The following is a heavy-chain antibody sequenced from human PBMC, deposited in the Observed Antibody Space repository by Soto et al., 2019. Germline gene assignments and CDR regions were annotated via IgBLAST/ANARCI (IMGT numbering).Heavy chain of an antibody. CDR3: ARESPYCSSTSCSQGTYYYYGMDV. D-gene: IGHD2-2*01. CDR2: IWYDGSNK. V-gene: IGHV3-33*01. J-gene: IGHJ6*02. CDR1: GFTFSSYG. Sequence: GGSLRLSCAASGFTFSSYGMHWVRQAPGKGLEWVAVIWYDGSNKYYADSVKGRFTISRDNSKNTLYLQMNSLRAEDTAVYYCARESPYCSSTSCSQGTYYYYGMDVWGQGTTVTVSS.